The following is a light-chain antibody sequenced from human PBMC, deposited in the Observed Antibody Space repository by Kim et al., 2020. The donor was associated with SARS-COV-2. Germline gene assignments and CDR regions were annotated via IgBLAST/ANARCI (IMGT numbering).Light chain of an antibody. CDR1: TNDINL. Sequence: QSAVTQPASVSGSPGQSITISCTGVTNDINLVSWYLRHPGKAPELLIYEVNQRPSGVSNRFSGSKSGSTASLTIAGLQTEDEADYYCCSFTRTSSLVFGTGTKVTVL. CDR3: CSFTRTSSLV. CDR2: EVN. J-gene: IGLJ1*01. V-gene: IGLV2-23*02.